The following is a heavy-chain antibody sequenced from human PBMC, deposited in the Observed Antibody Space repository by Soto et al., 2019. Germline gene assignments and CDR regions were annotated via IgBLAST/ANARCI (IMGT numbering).Heavy chain of an antibody. V-gene: IGHV4-61*01. CDR3: ARTTAVPNTLRSRYFFDY. CDR1: GGSVSDKTYY. J-gene: IGHJ4*02. CDR2: VYYSGTT. Sequence: SQTLSLTCSVSGGSVSDKTYYWSWIRQPPGKRLEWIGYVYYSGTTNYNPSLKSRVTISVDLSKNRFSLRLSSVTTADTALYYCARTTAVPNTLRSRYFFDYWGQGTLVTVSS. D-gene: IGHD4-17*01.